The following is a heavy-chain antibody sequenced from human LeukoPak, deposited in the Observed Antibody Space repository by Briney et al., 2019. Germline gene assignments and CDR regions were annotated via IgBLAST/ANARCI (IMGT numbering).Heavy chain of an antibody. J-gene: IGHJ4*02. D-gene: IGHD6-19*01. CDR2: VFNNGYT. CDR3: ARSNGWSGLAS. V-gene: IGHV4-61*02. CDR1: GASISSGLYF. Sequence: SETLTLTCNVSGASISSGLYFYTWIQQPAGKGLQWIGRVFNNGYTDYSPSFKSRVTISVETSKSQFSLRLTSVTAADTAVYYCARSNGWSGLASWGQGTLVTVSS.